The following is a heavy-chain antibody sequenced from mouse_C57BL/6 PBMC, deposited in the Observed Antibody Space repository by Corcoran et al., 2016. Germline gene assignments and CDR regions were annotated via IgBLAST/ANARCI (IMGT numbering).Heavy chain of an antibody. CDR1: GYTFTTYG. CDR2: INTYSEVP. D-gene: IGHD2-5*01. CDR3: ARDSNWYFDV. Sequence: QIQLQQSGPELKKPGETVKISCKASGYTFTTYGMSWMKQAPGKGLKWVGWINTYSEVPTYADDFKGRFAFSLETSASTAYLQINSLKNEDSATYFCARDSNWYFDVWGTGTTVTVSS. J-gene: IGHJ1*03. V-gene: IGHV9-3*01.